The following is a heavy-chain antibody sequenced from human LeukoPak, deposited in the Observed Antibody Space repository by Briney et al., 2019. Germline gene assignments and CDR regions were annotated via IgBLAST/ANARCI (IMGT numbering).Heavy chain of an antibody. CDR2: IYHSGST. J-gene: IGHJ4*02. Sequence: SETLSLTCTVSGYSISSDYYWGWIRQPPGKGLDWIGSIYHSGSTYYNPSLKSRVTISVDTSKNQFSLKLSSVTAADTAVYYCARSTSITMVRGVITYYFDYWGQGTLVTVSS. D-gene: IGHD3-10*01. CDR1: GYSISSDYY. CDR3: ARSTSITMVRGVITYYFDY. V-gene: IGHV4-38-2*02.